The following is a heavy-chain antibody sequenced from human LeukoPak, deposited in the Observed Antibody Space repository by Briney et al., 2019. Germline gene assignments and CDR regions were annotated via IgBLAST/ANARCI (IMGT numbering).Heavy chain of an antibody. J-gene: IGHJ4*02. Sequence: GGSLRRSRAASGFTVSSNYMSWVRQAPGKGLEWVSVIYSGGSTYYADSVKGRFTISRDNSKNTLHLQMNSLRAEDTAVYYCARGRYSGSYFKAYWGQGTLVTVSS. CDR3: ARGRYSGSYFKAY. V-gene: IGHV3-66*01. CDR2: IYSGGST. D-gene: IGHD1-26*01. CDR1: GFTVSSNY.